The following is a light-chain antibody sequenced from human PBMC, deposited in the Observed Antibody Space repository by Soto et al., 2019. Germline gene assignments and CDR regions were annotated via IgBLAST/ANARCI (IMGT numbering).Light chain of an antibody. Sequence: QSVLTQPASVSGSPGQSITISCTGTSSDVGYNYVSWYQQHPGKAPKLMIYDVTNRPSGVSNRFSGSKSGNTASLTISGLQAEDEADYYCSSYTSSSVLFGGGTKLTVL. J-gene: IGLJ2*01. CDR1: SSDVGYNY. CDR2: DVT. V-gene: IGLV2-14*03. CDR3: SSYTSSSVL.